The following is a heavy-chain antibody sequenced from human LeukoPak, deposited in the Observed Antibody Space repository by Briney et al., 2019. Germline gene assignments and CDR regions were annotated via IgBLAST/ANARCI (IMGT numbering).Heavy chain of an antibody. CDR1: GYTFTGYY. CDR3: ARVPRKATIAAAGTRGPFDY. V-gene: IGHV1-2*02. CDR2: INPNSGGT. D-gene: IGHD6-13*01. J-gene: IGHJ4*02. Sequence: ASVKVSCKASGYTFTGYYMHWVRPAPGQGLEWMGWINPNSGGTNHAQKFQGRVTMTRDTSISTAYMELSRLRSDDTAVYYCARVPRKATIAAAGTRGPFDYWGQGTLVAVSS.